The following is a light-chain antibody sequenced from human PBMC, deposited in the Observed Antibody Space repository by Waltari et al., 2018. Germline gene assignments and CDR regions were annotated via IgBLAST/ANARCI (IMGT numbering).Light chain of an antibody. CDR2: RNN. J-gene: IGLJ1*01. CDR3: ASWDDSHYV. Sequence: QSVLTQPPSASETPGQRVTISCSGSISNLGSNYLYWYQQVPGAAPRPLIYRNNQRPSGVPDRVSGSKFGTSASLAIDGLRSEDEAVYYCASWDDSHYVFGPGTKVTVL. V-gene: IGLV1-47*01. CDR1: ISNLGSNY.